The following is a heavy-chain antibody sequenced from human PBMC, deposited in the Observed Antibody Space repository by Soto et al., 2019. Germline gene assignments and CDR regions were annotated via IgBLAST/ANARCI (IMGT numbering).Heavy chain of an antibody. D-gene: IGHD4-17*01. J-gene: IGHJ3*02. CDR2: ISWNSGSI. CDR3: AKALRTGLRNAFDI. V-gene: IGHV3-9*01. Sequence: EVQLVESGGGLVQPGRSLRLSCAASGFTFDDYAMHWVRQAPGKGLEWVSGISWNSGSIGYADSVKGRFTISRDNAKNALYLQMNSLRAEDTAVYYCAKALRTGLRNAFDIWGRGTMVTVSS. CDR1: GFTFDDYA.